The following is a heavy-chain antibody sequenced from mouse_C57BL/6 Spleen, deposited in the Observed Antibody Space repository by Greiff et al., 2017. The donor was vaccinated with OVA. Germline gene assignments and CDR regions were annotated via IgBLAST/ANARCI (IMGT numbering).Heavy chain of an antibody. D-gene: IGHD1-1*01. J-gene: IGHJ4*01. CDR1: GYTFTDYN. Sequence: EVKLMESGPELVKPGASVKIPCKASGYTFTDYNMDWVKQSHGKSLEWIGDINPNNGGTIYNQKFKGKATLTVDKSSSTAYMELRSLTSEDTAVYDCAREPYYGSSFYAMDYWGQGTSVTVSS. CDR2: INPNNGGT. V-gene: IGHV1-18*01. CDR3: AREPYYGSSFYAMDY.